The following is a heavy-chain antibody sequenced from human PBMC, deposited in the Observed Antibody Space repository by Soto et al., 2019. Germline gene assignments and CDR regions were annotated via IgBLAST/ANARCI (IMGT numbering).Heavy chain of an antibody. CDR3: ERERITMVRGGYLDY. J-gene: IGHJ4*03. D-gene: IGHD3-10*01. CDR1: GGSISSGGYY. V-gene: IGHV4-31*03. Sequence: SETLSLTCTVSGGSISSGGYYWSWIRQHPGKGLEWIGYIYYSGSTYYNPSLKSRVTISVDTSKNQFSLKLSSVTAADTAVYYCERERITMVRGGYLDYWGQGTLVTVSS. CDR2: IYYSGST.